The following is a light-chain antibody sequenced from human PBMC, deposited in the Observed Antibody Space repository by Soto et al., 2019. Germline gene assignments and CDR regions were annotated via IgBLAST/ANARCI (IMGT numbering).Light chain of an antibody. CDR2: TAS. J-gene: IGKJ2*01. CDR1: QAIKND. V-gene: IGKV1-6*01. CDR3: LQDNTYPYT. Sequence: AIQMTQSPSSLSASVGDRVTITCRASQAIKNDLAWYQQKPGKAPKLLIHTASNLQTGVPSRFSGSGSGTDFTLTITSLQPEDFATYYCLQDNTYPYTFGQGTKLEIK.